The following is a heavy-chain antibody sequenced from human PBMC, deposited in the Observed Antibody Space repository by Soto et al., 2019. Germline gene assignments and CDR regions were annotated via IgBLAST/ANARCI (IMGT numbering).Heavy chain of an antibody. V-gene: IGHV3-15*01. J-gene: IGHJ4*02. CDR1: GFTFSNAW. CDR3: TAHSGSYFDFDY. CDR2: IKSKTDGGTT. Sequence: EVQLVESGGGLVKPGGSLRLSCAASGFTFSNAWMSWVRQAPGKGLEWVGRIKSKTDGGTTDYAAPVKGRFTISRDDSKNTLYLQMNSLKTEDTAVYYCTAHSGSYFDFDYWGQGTLVTVSS. D-gene: IGHD1-26*01.